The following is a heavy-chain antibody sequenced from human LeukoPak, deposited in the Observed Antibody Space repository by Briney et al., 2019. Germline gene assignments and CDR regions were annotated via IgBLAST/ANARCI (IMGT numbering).Heavy chain of an antibody. CDR2: ILYDDK. V-gene: IGHV3-33*01. CDR3: ARYCSRGCSSGLDY. Sequence: PGGSLRLSCAASGFTFSSFGMHWVRQAPGRGLEWVALILYDDKYYADSVKGRFTISRDNSKNTLYLQMDSLRAEDTAVYYCARYCSRGCSSGLDYWAQGTLVTVPS. CDR1: GFTFSSFG. D-gene: IGHD2-15*01. J-gene: IGHJ4*02.